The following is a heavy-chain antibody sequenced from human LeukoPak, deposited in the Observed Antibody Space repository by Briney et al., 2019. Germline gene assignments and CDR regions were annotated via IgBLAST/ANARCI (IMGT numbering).Heavy chain of an antibody. V-gene: IGHV1-2*02. J-gene: IGHJ3*02. D-gene: IGHD1-26*01. CDR2: INPNSGGT. CDR3: ARKQVGDDAFDI. Sequence: ASVKVSCKASGYTFTGYYMHWVRQAPGQGLEWMGWINPNSGGTNYAQKFQGRVTMTRDTSISTAYMELSRLRSDGTAVYYCARKQVGDDAFDIWGQGTMVTVSS. CDR1: GYTFTGYY.